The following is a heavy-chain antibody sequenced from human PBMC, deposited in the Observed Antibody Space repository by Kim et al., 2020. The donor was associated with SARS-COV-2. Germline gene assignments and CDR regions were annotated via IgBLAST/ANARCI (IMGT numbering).Heavy chain of an antibody. V-gene: IGHV3-21*01. CDR3: ARRSPPARYNGMDV. D-gene: IGHD3-9*01. J-gene: IGHJ6*02. CDR2: ISGSSSHI. CDR1: GFTFSTYD. Sequence: GGSLRLSCAASGFTFSTYDMNWVRQAPGKGLEWVSSISGSSSHIYYADSVKGRFTVSRDNAKTSLYLQMNSLRVEDTAVYYCARRSPPARYNGMDVWDQG.